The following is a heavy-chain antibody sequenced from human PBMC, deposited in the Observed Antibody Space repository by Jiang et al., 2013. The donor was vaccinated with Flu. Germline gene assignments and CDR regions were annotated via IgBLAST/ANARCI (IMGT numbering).Heavy chain of an antibody. D-gene: IGHD2-21*02. CDR1: GYTFTSYA. CDR2: INAGNGNT. Sequence: GAEVKKPGASVKVSCKASGYTFTSYAMHWVRQAPGQRLEWMGWINAGNGNTKYSQKFQGRVTITRDTSASTAYMELSSLRSEDTAVYYCARDNCGGDCYQSWFDPWGPGNPGHRLL. CDR3: ARDNCGGDCYQSWFDP. J-gene: IGHJ5*02. V-gene: IGHV1-3*01.